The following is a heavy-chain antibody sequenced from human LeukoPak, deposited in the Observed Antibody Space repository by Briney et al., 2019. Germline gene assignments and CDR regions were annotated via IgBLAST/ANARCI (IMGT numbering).Heavy chain of an antibody. CDR3: GRAGGGWYFD. J-gene: IGHJ6*04. CDR1: GFTFSAYY. V-gene: IGHV3-11*04. Sequence: GGSLRLSCAASGFTFSAYYMTWIRQAPGKGLEWISYISSGVSNTIYYADSVKGRFTMSRDNAKNSLYLQMNSLRAEDTAVYYWGRAGGGWYFDWGKGTTVTVSS. CDR2: ISSGVSNTI. D-gene: IGHD3-9*01.